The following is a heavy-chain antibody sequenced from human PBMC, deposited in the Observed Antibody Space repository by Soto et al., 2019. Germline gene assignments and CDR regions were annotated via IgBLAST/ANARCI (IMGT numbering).Heavy chain of an antibody. Sequence: DLMSLTRPVAAGSICNRSSLLRKIRQTEGKGLEWIGYIYYSGSTNYNPSLKSRVTISVDTSKNQFSLKLSSVTAADTAVYYCARAGQRERAYYYGMDVWGQGTTVIVSS. CDR3: ARAGQRERAYYYGMDV. CDR1: AGSICNRSSL. J-gene: IGHJ6*02. CDR2: IYYSGST. D-gene: IGHD1-1*01. V-gene: IGHV4-61*01.